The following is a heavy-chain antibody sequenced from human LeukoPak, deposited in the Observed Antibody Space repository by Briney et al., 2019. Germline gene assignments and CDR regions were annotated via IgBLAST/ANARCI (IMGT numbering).Heavy chain of an antibody. CDR1: GGSISSGGDY. CDR3: AREGGNDYGDSVDAFDI. CDR2: IYYSGST. V-gene: IGHV4-31*03. J-gene: IGHJ3*02. D-gene: IGHD4-17*01. Sequence: PSETLSLTCTVSGGSISSGGDYWPWIRRHRGRGLEWIGYIYYSGSTYYHPSLKSRVTMSVDTSKNQFSLKLSSVTAADTAVYYCAREGGNDYGDSVDAFDIWGQGTMVTVSS.